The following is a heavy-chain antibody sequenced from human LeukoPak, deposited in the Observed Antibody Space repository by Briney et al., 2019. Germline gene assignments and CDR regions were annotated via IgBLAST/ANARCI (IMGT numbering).Heavy chain of an antibody. D-gene: IGHD3-10*01. CDR1: GGSISSSSYY. J-gene: IGHJ4*02. CDR2: IYYSGST. CDR3: ARYGEDFYYGSGSYSPFDY. Sequence: SETLSLTCTVSGGSISSSSYYWGWIRQPPGKGLEWIGSIYYSGSTYYNPSLKSRVTISVDTSKNQFSLKLSSVTAADTAVYYCARYGEDFYYGSGSYSPFDYWGQGTLVTVSS. V-gene: IGHV4-39*01.